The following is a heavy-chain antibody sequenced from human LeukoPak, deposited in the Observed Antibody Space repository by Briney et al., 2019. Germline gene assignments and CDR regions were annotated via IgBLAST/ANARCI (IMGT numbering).Heavy chain of an antibody. D-gene: IGHD2-15*01. CDR3: ASRIGAFDI. CDR1: GGSFSGYY. Sequence: SETLSLTCAGYGGSFSGYYWSWIRQPPGKGLEWIGEINHSGSTNYNPSLKSRVTISVDTSKNQFSLKLSSVTAADTAVYYCASRIGAFDIWGQGTMVTVSS. J-gene: IGHJ3*02. V-gene: IGHV4-34*01. CDR2: INHSGST.